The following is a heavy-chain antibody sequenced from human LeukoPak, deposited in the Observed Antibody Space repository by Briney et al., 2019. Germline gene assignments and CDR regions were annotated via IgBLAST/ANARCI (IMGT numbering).Heavy chain of an antibody. V-gene: IGHV3-48*04. CDR2: ISSGGSAI. D-gene: IGHD5-12*01. CDR3: ASMGVATGF. J-gene: IGHJ4*02. Sequence: GGSLRLSCAASGFTFSTHTMNWVRQAPGKGLEWVSYISSGGSAIYYADSVKGRFTISRDNAEDSLYLQMNSLRAEDTAVYYCASMGVATGFWGQGTLVTLSS. CDR1: GFTFSTHT.